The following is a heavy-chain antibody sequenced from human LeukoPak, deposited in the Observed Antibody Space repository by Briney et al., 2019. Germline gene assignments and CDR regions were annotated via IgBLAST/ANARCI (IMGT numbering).Heavy chain of an antibody. J-gene: IGHJ5*02. CDR3: ARDPQTYYDILTGPMGSSDWFDP. CDR1: GYTFTGYY. Sequence: ASVKVSCKASGYTFTGYYMHWVRQAPGQGLEWMGWINPNSGGTNYAQKFQGRVTMTRDTSISTAYMELSRLRSDDTAVYYCARDPQTYYDILTGPMGSSDWFDPWGQGTLVTVSS. CDR2: INPNSGGT. V-gene: IGHV1-2*02. D-gene: IGHD3-9*01.